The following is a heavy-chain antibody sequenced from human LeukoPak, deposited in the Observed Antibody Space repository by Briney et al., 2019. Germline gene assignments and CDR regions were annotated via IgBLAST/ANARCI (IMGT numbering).Heavy chain of an antibody. J-gene: IGHJ4*02. CDR2: ISGSGTTT. CDR3: SIQFTMIVVVPYFDY. D-gene: IGHD3-22*01. V-gene: IGHV3-11*04. CDR1: GLTFSDYY. Sequence: PGGSLRLSCAASGLTFSDYYMTWIRQAPGKGLEWVSSISGSGTTTYSADSVRGRFTVSRDNAKNSVFLYMNSLRAEDTAVYYCSIQFTMIVVVPYFDYWGQGTLVTVSS.